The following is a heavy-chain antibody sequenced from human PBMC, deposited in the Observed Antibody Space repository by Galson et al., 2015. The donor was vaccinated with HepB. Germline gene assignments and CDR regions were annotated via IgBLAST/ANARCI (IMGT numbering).Heavy chain of an antibody. Sequence: SLRLSCAASGFPFSRSSMSWIRQAPGKGLEWISYISSNTLYTNYADSVKGRFTISRDNAKNSLFLQINGLRAEDTAVYYCARVADADYGDHTHFDSWGQGTLVTVSS. V-gene: IGHV3-11*06. J-gene: IGHJ4*02. CDR1: GFPFSRSS. CDR3: ARVADADYGDHTHFDS. CDR2: ISSNTLYT. D-gene: IGHD4-17*01.